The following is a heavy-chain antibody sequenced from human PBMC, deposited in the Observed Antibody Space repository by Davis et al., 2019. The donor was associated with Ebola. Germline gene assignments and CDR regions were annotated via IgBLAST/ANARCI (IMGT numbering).Heavy chain of an antibody. CDR1: GGSISSSNW. CDR2: IYHSGST. D-gene: IGHD3-10*01. J-gene: IGHJ4*02. CDR3: ARDLGVHYYGSGSYYS. V-gene: IGHV4-4*02. Sequence: SETLSLTCAVSGGSISSSNWWSWVRQPPGKGLEWIGEIYHSGSTNYNPSLKSRVTISVDKSKNQFSLKLSSVTAADTAVYYCARDLGVHYYGSGSYYSWGQGTLVTVSS.